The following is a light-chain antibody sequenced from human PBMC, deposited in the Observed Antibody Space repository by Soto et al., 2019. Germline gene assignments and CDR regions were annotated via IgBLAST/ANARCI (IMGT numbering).Light chain of an antibody. J-gene: IGKJ1*01. Sequence: DIQMTQSPSTLSASVGDRVTFTCRASQSVSIWLAWYQQKPGKAPKLLISGASTLESGVPSRFSGSGSATEFTLTISSLQPDDFAAYYCQQYKNYLTFGQGTKVDIK. V-gene: IGKV1-5*01. CDR1: QSVSIW. CDR3: QQYKNYLT. CDR2: GAS.